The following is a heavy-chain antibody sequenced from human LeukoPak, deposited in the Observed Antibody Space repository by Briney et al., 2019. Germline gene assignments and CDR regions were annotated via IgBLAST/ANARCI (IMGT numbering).Heavy chain of an antibody. J-gene: IGHJ6*02. CDR2: IIPIFGTA. D-gene: IGHD3-3*01. CDR1: GGTFSSYA. V-gene: IGHV1-69*13. Sequence: SVKVSCKASGGTFSSYAISWVRQAPGQGLEWMGGIIPIFGTANYAQKFQGRVTITADESTSTAYMELSSPRSEDTAVYYCARVWCPDLVVIIPYYYYGMDVWGQGTTVTVSS. CDR3: ARVWCPDLVVIIPYYYYGMDV.